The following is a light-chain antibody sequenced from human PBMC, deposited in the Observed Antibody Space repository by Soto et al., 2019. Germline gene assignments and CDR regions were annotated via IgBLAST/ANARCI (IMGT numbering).Light chain of an antibody. J-gene: IGLJ2*01. Sequence: QPVLTQPPSASGTPGQRVTISCSGSSSNIGSNYVYWYQQLPGTAPKLLIYRNNQWPSGVPDRFSGSKSGTSASLAISGLRSEDEADYYCAAWDDSLSGVVFGGGTKVTVL. CDR2: RNN. V-gene: IGLV1-47*01. CDR1: SSNIGSNY. CDR3: AAWDDSLSGVV.